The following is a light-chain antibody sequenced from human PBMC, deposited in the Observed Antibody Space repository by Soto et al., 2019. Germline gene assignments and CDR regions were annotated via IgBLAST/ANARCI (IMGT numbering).Light chain of an antibody. CDR3: QQLNSYPALS. CDR1: QGISSY. J-gene: IGKJ4*01. Sequence: DIQLTQSPSFLSASVGDRVTITCRASQGISSYLAWYQQKPGKAPKLLIYVASTLQSGVPSRFSGSGSGTEFTLTIRSMQPEDFATYYCQQLNSYPALSFGGGTKVEIK. V-gene: IGKV1-9*01. CDR2: VAS.